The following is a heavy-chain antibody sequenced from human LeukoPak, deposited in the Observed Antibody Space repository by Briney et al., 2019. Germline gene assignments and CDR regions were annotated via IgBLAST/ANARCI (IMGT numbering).Heavy chain of an antibody. Sequence: GGSLRLSCAASGFTFSSYAMSWVRQAPGKGLEWVSAISGSGGSTYYADSVKGRFTISRDNSKNTLYLQMNSLRAEDTAVYYCAAPLYQRGLELYYFDYWGQGTLVTVSS. CDR3: AAPLYQRGLELYYFDY. V-gene: IGHV3-23*01. CDR2: ISGSGGST. J-gene: IGHJ4*02. D-gene: IGHD3-10*01. CDR1: GFTFSSYA.